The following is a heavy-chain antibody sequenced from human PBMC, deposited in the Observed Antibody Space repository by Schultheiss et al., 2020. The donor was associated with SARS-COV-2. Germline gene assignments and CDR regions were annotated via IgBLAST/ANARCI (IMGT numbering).Heavy chain of an antibody. CDR2: IYSGGST. D-gene: IGHD2-15*01. V-gene: IGHV3-66*01. CDR3: ATRCSGGSCYPA. CDR1: GFTVSSNY. J-gene: IGHJ5*02. Sequence: GESLKISCAASGFTVSSNYMSWVRQAPGKGLEWVSVIYSGGSTYYADSVKGRFTISRDNSKNTLYLQMNSLRAEDTAVYYCATRCSGGSCYPAWGQGTLVTVSS.